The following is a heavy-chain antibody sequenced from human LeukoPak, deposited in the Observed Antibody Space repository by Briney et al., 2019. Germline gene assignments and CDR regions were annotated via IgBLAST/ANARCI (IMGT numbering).Heavy chain of an antibody. D-gene: IGHD3-16*01. CDR2: IIPIFGTA. Sequence: ASVKVSCKASGGTFSSYAISWVRQVPGQGLEWMGGIIPIFGTANYAQKFQGRVTITTDESTSTAYMELSSLRSEDTAVYYCAREARLEAFDIWGQGTMVTVSS. CDR1: GGTFSSYA. CDR3: AREARLEAFDI. V-gene: IGHV1-69*05. J-gene: IGHJ3*02.